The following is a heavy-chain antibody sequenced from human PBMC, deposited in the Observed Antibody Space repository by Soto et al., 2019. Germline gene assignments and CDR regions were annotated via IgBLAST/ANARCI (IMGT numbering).Heavy chain of an antibody. D-gene: IGHD5-18*01. CDR2: IYYSGST. CDR3: ARHLYSYGYFDY. V-gene: IGHV4-39*01. CDR1: GGSISSSSYY. J-gene: IGHJ4*02. Sequence: SETLSLTCTVSGGSISSSSYYWGWIRQPPGKGLEWIGSIYYSGSTYYNPSLKSRVTISVDTSKNQFSLKLSSVTAADTAVYYCARHLYSYGYFDYSGQGTLVTVSS.